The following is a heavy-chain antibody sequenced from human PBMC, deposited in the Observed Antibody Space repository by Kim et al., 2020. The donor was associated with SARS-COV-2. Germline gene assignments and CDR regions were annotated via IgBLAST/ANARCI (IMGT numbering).Heavy chain of an antibody. CDR2: IRSKAYGGTT. D-gene: IGHD4-17*01. V-gene: IGHV3-49*04. Sequence: GGSLRLSCTASGFTFGDYAMSWVRQAPGKGLEWVGFIRSKAYGGTTEYAASVKGRFTISRDDSKSIAYLQMNSLKTEDTAVYYCTRVERLNPDGDYVVYWAREPWSPSPQ. CDR1: GFTFGDYA. J-gene: IGHJ4*02. CDR3: TRVERLNPDGDYVVY.